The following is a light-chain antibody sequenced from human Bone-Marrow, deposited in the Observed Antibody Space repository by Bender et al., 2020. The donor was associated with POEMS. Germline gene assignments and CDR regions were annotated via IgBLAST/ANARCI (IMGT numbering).Light chain of an antibody. CDR2: QVN. CDR3: SSFEGGNHVG. V-gene: IGLV2-8*01. J-gene: IGLJ2*01. CDR1: SSDVGGYNY. Sequence: QSALTQPPSASGSPGQSVTISCTGTSSDVGGYNYVSWHQQHPGKAPKLMIYQVNKRPSGGPVRCCGAKSGNTDSRTVSGREGEDEAEYDCSSFEGGNHVGLGGGTKLTVL.